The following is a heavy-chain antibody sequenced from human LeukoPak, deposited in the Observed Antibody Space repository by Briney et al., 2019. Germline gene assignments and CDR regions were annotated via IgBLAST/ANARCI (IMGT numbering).Heavy chain of an antibody. CDR1: GGSFSGYY. J-gene: IGHJ4*02. D-gene: IGHD4-11*01. Sequence: PSETLPLTCAVYGGSFSGYYWSWIRQPPGKGLEWIGEIHPSGSTNYNPSLESRVTISVDTSKNQFPLNLRSVTAADTAVYYCARGQDSSKSGYWGQGTPVTVSS. CDR3: ARGQDSSKSGY. CDR2: IHPSGST. V-gene: IGHV4-34*01.